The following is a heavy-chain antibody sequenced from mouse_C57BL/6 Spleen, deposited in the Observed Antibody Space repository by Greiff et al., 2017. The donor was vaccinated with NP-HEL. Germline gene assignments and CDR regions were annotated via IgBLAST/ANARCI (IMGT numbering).Heavy chain of an antibody. CDR2: IDPEDGDT. J-gene: IGHJ3*01. CDR3: TRISYGNYFAY. V-gene: IGHV14-1*01. D-gene: IGHD2-1*01. CDR1: GFNIKDYY. Sequence: EVQLQQSGAELVRPGASVKLSCTASGFNIKDYYMHWVKQRPEQGLEWIGRIDPEDGDTEYAPKFQGKATMTADTSSNTAYLQLSSLTSEDTAVYYGTRISYGNYFAYGGQGTLVTVSA.